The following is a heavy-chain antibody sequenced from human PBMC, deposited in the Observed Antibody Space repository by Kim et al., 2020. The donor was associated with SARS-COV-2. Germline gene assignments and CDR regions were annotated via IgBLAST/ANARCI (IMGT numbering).Heavy chain of an antibody. J-gene: IGHJ4*02. Sequence: GGSLRLSCTASGFTFGDYAMSWFRQAPGEGLEWVGFISGKAYGGTTEYAASVKCRFTISRDDSTSIAYLQMNSLKTEDTAVYYCTTFHYDFWSGYFGDYWGQGTLVTVSS. CDR2: ISGKAYGGTT. V-gene: IGHV3-49*03. CDR1: GFTFGDYA. D-gene: IGHD3-3*01. CDR3: TTFHYDFWSGYFGDY.